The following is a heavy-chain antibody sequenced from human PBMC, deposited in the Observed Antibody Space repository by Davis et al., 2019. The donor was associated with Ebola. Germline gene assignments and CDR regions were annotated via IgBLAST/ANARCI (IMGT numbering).Heavy chain of an antibody. D-gene: IGHD1-26*01. J-gene: IGHJ3*02. CDR1: GGTFSSYA. V-gene: IGHV1-69*06. CDR3: ARDRGWELPLRHDAFDI. Sequence: SVKVSCKASGGTFSSYAISWVRQAPGQGLEWMGGLIPIFGTANYAQKFQGRVTITADKSTSTAYMELSSLRSEDTAVYYCARDRGWELPLRHDAFDIWGQGTMVTVSS. CDR2: LIPIFGTA.